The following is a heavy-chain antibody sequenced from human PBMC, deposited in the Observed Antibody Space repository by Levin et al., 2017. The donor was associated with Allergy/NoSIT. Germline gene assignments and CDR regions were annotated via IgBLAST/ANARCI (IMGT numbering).Heavy chain of an antibody. V-gene: IGHV3-9*01. CDR2: ISWNSGSI. J-gene: IGHJ4*02. CDR3: AKARDTAMVPHPIDY. CDR1: GFTFDDYA. D-gene: IGHD5-18*01. Sequence: GGSLRLSCAASGFTFDDYAMHWVRQAPGKGLEWVSGISWNSGSIGYADSVKGRFTISRDNAKNSLYLQMNSLRAEDTALYYCAKARDTAMVPHPIDYWGQGTLVTVSS.